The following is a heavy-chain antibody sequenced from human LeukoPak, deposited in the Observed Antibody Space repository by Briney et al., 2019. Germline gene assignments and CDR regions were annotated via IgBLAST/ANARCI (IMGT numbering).Heavy chain of an antibody. CDR2: IWSVGGAE. CDR3: ARDGGYRGYDADC. Sequence: QPGRSLRLSCVASGFPFSSYGMHWVRQAPGKGLEWVAVIWSVGGAEYYADSVKGRFTISRDNSKNMLFLQMNSLRAEDTAVYYCARDGGYRGYDADCWGQGTLVTVSS. CDR1: GFPFSSYG. J-gene: IGHJ4*02. D-gene: IGHD5-12*01. V-gene: IGHV3-33*01.